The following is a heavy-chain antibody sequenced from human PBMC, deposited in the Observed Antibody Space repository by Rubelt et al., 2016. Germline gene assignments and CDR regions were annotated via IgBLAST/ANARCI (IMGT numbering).Heavy chain of an antibody. CDR1: GYTFTTYG. CDR2: ISGYNGDT. CDR3: ARGIRSIDY. D-gene: IGHD3-3*02. Sequence: QVQVVQSGAEVKKPGASVEVTCKASGYTFTTYGISWVRQAPGQGLEWMGWISGYNGDTKYAQNLQGRVTMTTDTSTSKAYMDLRSLRSDDTAVYYCARGIRSIDYWGQGTLVTVSS. V-gene: IGHV1-18*01. J-gene: IGHJ4*02.